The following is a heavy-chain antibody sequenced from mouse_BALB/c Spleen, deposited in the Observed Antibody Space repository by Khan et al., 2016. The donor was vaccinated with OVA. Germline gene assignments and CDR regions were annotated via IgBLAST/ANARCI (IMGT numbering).Heavy chain of an antibody. D-gene: IGHD4-1*01. Sequence: VQLKQSGPGLVKPSQSLSLTCTVTGYSITRDYAWNWIRQFPENKLEWMGYITNSGSTNYNPSLKSRISITRDTSKNQFFLQLNSVTTEDTATYYCASELGRYYAMDYWGQGTSVTVSS. CDR1: GYSITRDYA. V-gene: IGHV3-2*02. J-gene: IGHJ4*01. CDR3: ASELGRYYAMDY. CDR2: ITNSGST.